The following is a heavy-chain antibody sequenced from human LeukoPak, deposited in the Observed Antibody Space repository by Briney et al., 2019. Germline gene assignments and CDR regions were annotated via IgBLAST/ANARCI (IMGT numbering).Heavy chain of an antibody. Sequence: PSETLSLTCTVSGGSISSYYWNWIRQPPGKGLEWIGYIYYSGSTNYNPSLKSRVTISVDTSKNQFSLKLSSATAGDTAVYYCAGRLWRRDGYNLSAFDIWGQGTMVTVSS. J-gene: IGHJ3*02. CDR2: IYYSGST. CDR3: AGRLWRRDGYNLSAFDI. D-gene: IGHD5-24*01. CDR1: GGSISSYY. V-gene: IGHV4-59*01.